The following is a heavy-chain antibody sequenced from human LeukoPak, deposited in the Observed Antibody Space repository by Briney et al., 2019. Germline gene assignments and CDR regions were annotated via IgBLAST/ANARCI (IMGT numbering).Heavy chain of an antibody. V-gene: IGHV3-74*01. Sequence: GGSLRLSCAASGFTFSNYWMHWVRQAPGKGLVGVSRINSDGSSRNYADSVKGRFTISRDNAKNTLYLQMNSLRAEDTAVYCASASSHRIAAGGDYWGQGTLVTVSS. CDR3: ASASSHRIAAGGDY. CDR2: INSDGSSR. CDR1: GFTFSNYW. D-gene: IGHD6-13*01. J-gene: IGHJ4*02.